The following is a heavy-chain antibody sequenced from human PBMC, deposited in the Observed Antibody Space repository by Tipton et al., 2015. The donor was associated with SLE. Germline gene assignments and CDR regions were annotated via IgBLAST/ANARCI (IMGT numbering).Heavy chain of an antibody. CDR2: IFYTGST. Sequence: LRLSCTVSDGSIRSTNYYWGWIRQPPGKGLEWIGSIFYTGSTYYNPSLKSRVSFSIDTSKHQFSLRLSSVTAADTAVYYCAREGLRFLHMDVWGRGTTVIVSS. CDR3: AREGLRFLHMDV. D-gene: IGHD3-3*01. J-gene: IGHJ6*04. CDR1: DGSIRSTNYY. V-gene: IGHV4-39*07.